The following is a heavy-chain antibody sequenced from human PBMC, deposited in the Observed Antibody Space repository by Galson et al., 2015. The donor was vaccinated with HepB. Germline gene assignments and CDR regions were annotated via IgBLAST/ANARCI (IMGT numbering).Heavy chain of an antibody. Sequence: SLRLSCAASGFTVSSNYMSWVRQAPGKGLEWVSVIYSGGSTHYADSVKGRFTISRHNSKNTLYLQMSSLRAEDTAVYYCAREGKFGIAAAGPGAFDIWGQGTMVTVSS. CDR2: IYSGGST. V-gene: IGHV3-53*04. J-gene: IGHJ3*02. D-gene: IGHD6-13*01. CDR1: GFTVSSNY. CDR3: AREGKFGIAAAGPGAFDI.